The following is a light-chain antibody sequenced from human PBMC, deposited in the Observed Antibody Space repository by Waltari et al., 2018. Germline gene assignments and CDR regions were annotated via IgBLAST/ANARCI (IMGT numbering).Light chain of an antibody. J-gene: IGKJ1*01. CDR1: HSISSH. Sequence: ELVMTQSPATLSVPPGARATLSCRASHSISSHVAWYQQKPGQAPRLLIYGASTRATGIPARFSGSGSGTEFTLTINSLQSEDVAVYYCQQYNLWPPWTFGQGTKVEIK. V-gene: IGKV3-15*01. CDR2: GAS. CDR3: QQYNLWPPWT.